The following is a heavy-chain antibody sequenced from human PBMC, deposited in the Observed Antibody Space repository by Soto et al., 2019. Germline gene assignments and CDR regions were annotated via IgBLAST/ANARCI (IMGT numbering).Heavy chain of an antibody. J-gene: IGHJ4*02. CDR2: VNPILSMS. CDR1: GDTFSFYS. D-gene: IGHD3-10*01. Sequence: QVQLVQSGAEVKRPGSSVKVSCKASGDTFSFYSINWVRQAPGLGLEWMGRVNPILSMSNYAQRFQGRVTMTADKSTSTPYMELSGLSTEDTAMYYCATSYGSGYRAFDYWGQGALVTVSS. CDR3: ATSYGSGYRAFDY. V-gene: IGHV1-69*04.